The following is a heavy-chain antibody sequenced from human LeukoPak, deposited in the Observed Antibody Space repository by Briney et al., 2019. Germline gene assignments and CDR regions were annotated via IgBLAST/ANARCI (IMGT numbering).Heavy chain of an antibody. J-gene: IGHJ4*02. CDR1: GYTFTGYY. CDR3: ARRGDGYIAN. V-gene: IGHV1-46*03. Sequence: GASVKVSCKASGYTFTGYYMHWVRQAPGQGLEWMGIINPGGGSTTYAQKFQGRVTMTRDTSTNTVYMELSSLRSEDTAVYYCARRGDGYIANWGQGTLVTVSS. CDR2: INPGGGST. D-gene: IGHD5-24*01.